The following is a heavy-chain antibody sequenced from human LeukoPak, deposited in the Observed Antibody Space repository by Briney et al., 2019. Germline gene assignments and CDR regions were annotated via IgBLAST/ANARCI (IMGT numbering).Heavy chain of an antibody. CDR1: GFTFSAYW. V-gene: IGHV3-7*01. CDR3: ASSYFYHGSGSYSF. Sequence: GGSLRLSCAASGFTFSAYWMSWVRQAPGKGLEWVANIKQDGSAKYYLDSVKGRFTISRDNTKNSLYLQMNSLRAEDTAVYCCASSYFYHGSGSYSFWGQGTLVTVSS. J-gene: IGHJ4*02. CDR2: IKQDGSAK. D-gene: IGHD3-10*01.